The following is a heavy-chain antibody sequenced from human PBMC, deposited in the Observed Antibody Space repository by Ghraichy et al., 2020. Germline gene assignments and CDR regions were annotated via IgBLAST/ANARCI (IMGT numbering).Heavy chain of an antibody. V-gene: IGHV1-69*06. Sequence: SVKVSCKASGGTFSSYAISWVRQAPGQGLEWMGGIIPIFGTANYAQKFQGRVTITADKSTSTAYMELSSLRSEDTAVYYCARGIAVAGTVGRGSLLVNWFDPWGQGTLVTVSS. J-gene: IGHJ5*02. D-gene: IGHD6-19*01. CDR3: ARGIAVAGTVGRGSLLVNWFDP. CDR1: GGTFSSYA. CDR2: IIPIFGTA.